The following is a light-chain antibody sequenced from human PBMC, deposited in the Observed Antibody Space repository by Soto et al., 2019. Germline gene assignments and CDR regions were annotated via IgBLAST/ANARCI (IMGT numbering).Light chain of an antibody. V-gene: IGKV1-5*03. CDR2: KAS. J-gene: IGKJ1*01. CDR1: QSISSR. CDR3: QQYNSYWT. Sequence: DIQMTQSPSTLSASVGDRVTITCRASQSISSRLAWYHQKPGKAPKLLIYKASSLESGVPSRISRSGSGTEYTLNISRRQRNDSATYYCQQYNSYWTFGQGTKVELK.